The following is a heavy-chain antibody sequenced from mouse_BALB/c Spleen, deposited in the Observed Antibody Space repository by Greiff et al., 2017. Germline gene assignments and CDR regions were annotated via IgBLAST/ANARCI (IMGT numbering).Heavy chain of an antibody. V-gene: IGHV1-87*01. Sequence: QVQLQQSGAELARPGASVTLSCKASGYTFTSYWMQWVKQRPGQGLEWIGAIYPGDGDTRYTQKFKGKATLTADKSSSTAYMQLSSLASEDSAVYYCARSPLREYYFDYGGQGTTLTVSS. CDR1: GYTFTSYW. CDR3: ARSPLREYYFDY. D-gene: IGHD1-1*01. J-gene: IGHJ2*01. CDR2: IYPGDGDT.